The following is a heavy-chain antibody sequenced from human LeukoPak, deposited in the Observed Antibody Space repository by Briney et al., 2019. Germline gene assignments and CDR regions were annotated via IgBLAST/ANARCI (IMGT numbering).Heavy chain of an antibody. CDR3: ARDSYYDFWSGYYQFDY. Sequence: SVKVSCKASGYTFTSYAMNWVRQAPGQGLEWMGWINTNTGNPTYAQGFTGRFVFSLDTSVSTAYLQISSLKAEDTAVYYCARDSYYDFWSGYYQFDYWGQGTLVTVSS. CDR2: INTNTGNP. CDR1: GYTFTSYA. V-gene: IGHV7-4-1*02. J-gene: IGHJ4*02. D-gene: IGHD3-3*01.